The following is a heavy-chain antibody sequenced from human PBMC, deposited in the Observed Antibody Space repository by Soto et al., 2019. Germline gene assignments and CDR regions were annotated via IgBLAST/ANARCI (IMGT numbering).Heavy chain of an antibody. V-gene: IGHV4-39*01. CDR2: VYYRGRS. Sequence: PSETLSLTCTVSGGSVTNSSYYWGWIRQSPGKGLEWIGSVYYRGRSYSKSSVKSRVTISVDTSKTQFSLNFNSGTASDTALYYCVSQRTTVLTQAYFDYWGPGALVTVSS. D-gene: IGHD4-17*01. J-gene: IGHJ4*02. CDR3: VSQRTTVLTQAYFDY. CDR1: GGSVTNSSYY.